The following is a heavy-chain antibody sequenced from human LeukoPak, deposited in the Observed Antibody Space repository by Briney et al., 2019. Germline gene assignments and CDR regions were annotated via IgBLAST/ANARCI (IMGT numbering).Heavy chain of an antibody. CDR3: ARGWCGSGAFDI. D-gene: IGHD3-10*01. Sequence: VASVKVSCKASGYTFTGYYMHWVRQAPGQGLEWMGCINPNSGGTNYAQTFQGRVTITRDTSISTAYMELSSLRAEDTAVYYCARGWCGSGAFDIWGQGTMVTVSS. CDR2: INPNSGGT. CDR1: GYTFTGYY. J-gene: IGHJ3*02. V-gene: IGHV1-2*02.